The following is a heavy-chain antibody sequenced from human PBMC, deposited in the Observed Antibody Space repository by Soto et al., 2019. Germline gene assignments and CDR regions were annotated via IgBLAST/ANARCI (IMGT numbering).Heavy chain of an antibody. CDR3: ASRPAFSSSWYGIPPDPSHGMDG. Sequence: QLPLLQSGAEVKRPGASVRVSCKSSGYPFTSFYIHWVRQAPGQGLAWIGIINPSRGLTNFAQRFQGRVTMTRDMSTNTHYMELSSLKSDDTAVYYCASRPAFSSSWYGIPPDPSHGMDGWGQGTTVTFS. CDR1: GYPFTSFY. V-gene: IGHV1-46*01. D-gene: IGHD6-13*01. CDR2: INPSRGLT. J-gene: IGHJ6*02.